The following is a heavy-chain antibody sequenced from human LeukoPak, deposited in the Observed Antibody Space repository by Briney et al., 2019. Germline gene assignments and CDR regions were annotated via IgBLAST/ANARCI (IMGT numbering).Heavy chain of an antibody. CDR1: GGSIYGYF. Sequence: PSETLSLTCTVSGGSIYGYFWSWIRQPAGKGLEWIGRIYTSGSTDYNPSLKSRVTMSVDTSKNQFSLKLNSVTAADTALYYCAREARDNYDGSGYYLDYRGQGTLVTVSS. J-gene: IGHJ4*02. CDR3: AREARDNYDGSGYYLDY. D-gene: IGHD3-22*01. V-gene: IGHV4-4*07. CDR2: IYTSGST.